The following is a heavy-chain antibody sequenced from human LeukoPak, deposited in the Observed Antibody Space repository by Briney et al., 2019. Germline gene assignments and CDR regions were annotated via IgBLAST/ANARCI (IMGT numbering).Heavy chain of an antibody. V-gene: IGHV3-21*01. CDR2: ISSSSSYI. CDR3: ASLRNDILTGYYIHY. Sequence: RGSLRLSCAASGFTFSSYSMNWVRQAPGKGLEWVSSISSSSSYIYYADSVKGRFTISRDNAKNSLYLQMNSLRAEDTAVYYCASLRNDILTGYYIHYWGQGTLVTVSS. J-gene: IGHJ4*02. CDR1: GFTFSSYS. D-gene: IGHD3-9*01.